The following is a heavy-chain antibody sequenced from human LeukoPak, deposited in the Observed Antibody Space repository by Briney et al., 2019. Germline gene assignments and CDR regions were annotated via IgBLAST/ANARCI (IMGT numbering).Heavy chain of an antibody. CDR2: INHSGST. V-gene: IGHV4-34*01. Sequence: SETLSLTCAVYGGSFGGYYWSWIRQPPGKGLEWIGEINHSGSTNYNPSLKSRVTISVDTSKNQFSLKLSSVTAADTAVYYCARGGIVVVPAPFDYWGQGTLVTVSS. J-gene: IGHJ4*02. CDR1: GGSFGGYY. CDR3: ARGGIVVVPAPFDY. D-gene: IGHD2-2*01.